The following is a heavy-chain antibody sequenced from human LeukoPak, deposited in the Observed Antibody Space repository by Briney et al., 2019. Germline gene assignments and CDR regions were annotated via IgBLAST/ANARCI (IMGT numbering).Heavy chain of an antibody. Sequence: GGSLRLSCAASGNYWMHWVRQAPGKGLEWVALLSYDGSNEYYADSVKGRFTISRDNSKNTLYLQMNSLRAEDTAVYYCARGRGSYSADYWGQGTLVTVSS. V-gene: IGHV3-30-3*01. CDR2: LSYDGSNE. D-gene: IGHD1-26*01. CDR3: ARGRGSYSADY. J-gene: IGHJ4*02. CDR1: GNYW.